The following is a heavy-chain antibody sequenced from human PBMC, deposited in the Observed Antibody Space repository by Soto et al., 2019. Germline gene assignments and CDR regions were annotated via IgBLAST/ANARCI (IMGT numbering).Heavy chain of an antibody. J-gene: IGHJ6*02. CDR2: TTFDGINK. CDR3: ARETDGMDV. CDR1: GVIFSTYS. Sequence: QVQLVESGGGVVQPGRSLRLSCAASGVIFSTYSIHCVRQAPGKGLEWVAVTTFDGINKYNADSVKGRFTISRDASKKTVYLQMNSLTTEDTAVYFCARETDGMDVWGQGTTVTVSS. V-gene: IGHV3-30*03.